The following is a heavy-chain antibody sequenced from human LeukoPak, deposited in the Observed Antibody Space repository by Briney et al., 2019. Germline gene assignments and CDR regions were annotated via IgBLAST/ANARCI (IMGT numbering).Heavy chain of an antibody. V-gene: IGHV3-64*01. D-gene: IGHD2/OR15-2a*01. J-gene: IGHJ4*02. CDR1: GFTFSSYA. CDR2: ISFNGGST. Sequence: GGSLRLSCAASGFTFSSYAMHWVRQAPGKGLEYVSAISFNGGSTYYANSVKGRFTISRDNSKNTLYLQMGSLRAEDMAVYYCARSDPLLYSPDYWGQGTLVTVSS. CDR3: ARSDPLLYSPDY.